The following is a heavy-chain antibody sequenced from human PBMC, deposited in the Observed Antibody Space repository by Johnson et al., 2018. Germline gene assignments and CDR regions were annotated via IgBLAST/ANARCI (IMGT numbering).Heavy chain of an antibody. J-gene: IGHJ6*02. CDR1: GGTFSSYA. D-gene: IGHD5-24*01. CDR2: IIPMFDTV. V-gene: IGHV1-69*01. CDR3: VRDKLGGTTYNYTKDV. Sequence: QVQLVQSGAEVKKPGSSVEVSCKASGGTFSSYAISWVRQAPGQGLEWMGGIIPMFDTVNYAQNFQGRVTITADESTSIAYMEMRSMRFEDTAVYYCVRDKLGGTTYNYTKDVWSQGTTVTVSS.